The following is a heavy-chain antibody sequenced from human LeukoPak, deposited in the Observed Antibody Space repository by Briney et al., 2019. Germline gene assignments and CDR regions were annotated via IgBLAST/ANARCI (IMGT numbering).Heavy chain of an antibody. J-gene: IGHJ4*02. CDR2: IYPGDSDT. Sequence: GESLKISCQGSGYSFTSYWIGWVRQMPGIGLEWMGIIYPGDSDTKYSPSFQGQVIMSADKSISTVYLQWSSLKPSDTAIYYCARRGNFGTIVGGYADYWGQGTLVTVSS. D-gene: IGHD3-22*01. V-gene: IGHV5-51*01. CDR3: ARRGNFGTIVGGYADY. CDR1: GYSFTSYW.